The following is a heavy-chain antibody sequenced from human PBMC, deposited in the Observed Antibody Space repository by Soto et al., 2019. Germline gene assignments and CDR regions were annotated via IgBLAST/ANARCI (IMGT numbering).Heavy chain of an antibody. CDR3: ARGRNIVVVPAGLDY. J-gene: IGHJ4*02. CDR1: GGSFSGYY. V-gene: IGHV4-34*01. Sequence: SETLSLTCAVYGGSFSGYYWSWIRQPPGKGLEWIGEINHSGSTNYNPSLRSRVTISVDTSKNQFSLKLSSVTAADTAVYYCARGRNIVVVPAGLDYWGQGTLVTVSS. D-gene: IGHD2-2*01. CDR2: INHSGST.